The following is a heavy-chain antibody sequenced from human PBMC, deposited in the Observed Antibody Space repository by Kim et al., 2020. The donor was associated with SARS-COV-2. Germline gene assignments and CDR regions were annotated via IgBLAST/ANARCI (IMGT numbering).Heavy chain of an antibody. D-gene: IGHD1-26*01. CDR2: ISSSSSTI. CDR1: GFTFSSYS. V-gene: IGHV3-48*04. CDR3: ARDLRGIYWGVYFDY. J-gene: IGHJ4*02. Sequence: GGSLRLSCAASGFTFSSYSMNWVRQAPGQGLEWVSYISSSSSTIYYADSVKGRSTISRDNAKNSLYLQMNSLRAEDTAVYYRARDLRGIYWGVYFDYCGQRTLLTVSS.